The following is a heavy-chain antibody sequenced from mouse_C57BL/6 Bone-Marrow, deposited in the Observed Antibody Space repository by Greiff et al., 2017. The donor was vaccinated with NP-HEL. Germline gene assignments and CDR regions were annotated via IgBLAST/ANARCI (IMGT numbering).Heavy chain of an antibody. D-gene: IGHD1-1*01. CDR2: ISSGGSYT. CDR3: ARLGSSFAY. V-gene: IGHV5-6*01. CDR1: GFTFSSYG. J-gene: IGHJ3*01. Sequence: EVKVVESGGDLVKPGGSLKLSCAASGFTFSSYGMSWVRQTPDKRLEWVATISSGGSYTYYPDSVKGRFTISRDNAKNTLYLQMSSLKSEDTAMYYCARLGSSFAYWGQGTLVTVSA.